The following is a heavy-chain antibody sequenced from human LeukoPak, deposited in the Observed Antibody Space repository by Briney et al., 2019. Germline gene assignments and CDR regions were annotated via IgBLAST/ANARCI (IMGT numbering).Heavy chain of an antibody. CDR1: GFTFSSYG. V-gene: IGHV3-30*02. J-gene: IGHJ5*02. CDR3: AKGLYYYDSSGFPA. D-gene: IGHD3-22*01. CDR2: IKNDGSNK. Sequence: GGSLRLSCAASGFTFSSYGIHWVRQAPGKGLEWVAFIKNDGSNKYHSDSVKGRFTISRDNSKNTLYLQMNSLGAEDTAVYYCAKGLYYYDSSGFPAWGQGTLVIVSS.